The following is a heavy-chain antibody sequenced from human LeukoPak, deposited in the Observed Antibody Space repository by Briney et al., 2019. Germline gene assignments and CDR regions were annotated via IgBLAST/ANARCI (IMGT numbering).Heavy chain of an antibody. V-gene: IGHV3-21*04. CDR3: AKDSGMQRITMVRE. CDR2: ISSSSSYI. D-gene: IGHD3-10*01. CDR1: GFTFSSYS. J-gene: IGHJ4*02. Sequence: PGGSLRLSCAASGFTFSSYSMNWVRQAPGKGLEWVSSISSSSSYIYYADSVKGRFTISRDNAKNSLYLQMNSLRAEDTALYYCAKDSGMQRITMVREWGQGTLVTVSS.